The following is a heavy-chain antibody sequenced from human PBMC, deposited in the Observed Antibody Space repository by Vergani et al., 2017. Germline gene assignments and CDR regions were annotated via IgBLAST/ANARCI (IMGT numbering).Heavy chain of an antibody. J-gene: IGHJ6*02. CDR2: ISSRGSTI. V-gene: IGHV3-48*03. D-gene: IGHD3-3*01. CDR1: GFTFSSYE. Sequence: EVQLVESGGGLVQPGGSLRLSCAASGFTFSSYEMNWVRQAPGMGLEWVSYISSRGSTINYADSVEGRFTISRDNAKNSLYLRMNSLRAEDTAVYYCARALVGDFWSCYYSSYYYYGIDVWGQGTMVTVSS. CDR3: ARALVGDFWSCYYSSYYYYGIDV.